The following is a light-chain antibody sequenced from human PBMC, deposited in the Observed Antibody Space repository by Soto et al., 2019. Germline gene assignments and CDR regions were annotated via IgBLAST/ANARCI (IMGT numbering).Light chain of an antibody. CDR2: EGT. J-gene: IGLJ2*01. CDR1: SSDVGTYKF. Sequence: QSALTQPASVSGSPGQSITISCTGTSSDVGTYKFVSWYRQFPGKAPKLMIYEGTKWPSGVSNRFSGSKSGNTASLTISGLQAEDEADYYCCSYAGNMTWVFGGGTKLTVL. V-gene: IGLV2-23*01. CDR3: CSYAGNMTWV.